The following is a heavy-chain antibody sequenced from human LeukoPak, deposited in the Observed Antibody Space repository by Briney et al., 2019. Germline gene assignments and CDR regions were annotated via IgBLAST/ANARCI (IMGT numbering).Heavy chain of an antibody. CDR1: GYTFTGYY. V-gene: IGHV1-2*02. CDR3: ARDGDYYDSSGYYYAIYDY. Sequence: ASVKVSCKASGYTFTGYYMHWVRQAPGQGLEWVGWINPNSGGTNYAQKFQGRVTMTRDTSISTAYIELSRLRSDDTAVYYCARDGDYYDSSGYYYAIYDYWGQGTLVTVSS. CDR2: INPNSGGT. D-gene: IGHD3-22*01. J-gene: IGHJ4*02.